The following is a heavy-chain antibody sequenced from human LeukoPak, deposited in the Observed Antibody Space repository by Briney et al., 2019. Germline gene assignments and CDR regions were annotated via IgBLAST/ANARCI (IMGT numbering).Heavy chain of an antibody. D-gene: IGHD4-17*01. V-gene: IGHV3-53*01. Sequence: GGSLRLSCAASGFTFSSYAMNWVRQAPGKGLEWVSVIYSGGSTYYADSVKGRFTISRDNSKNTLYLQMNSLRAEDTAVYYCASGTTVTPYYYYYGMDVWGQGTTVTVSS. J-gene: IGHJ6*02. CDR2: IYSGGST. CDR1: GFTFSSYA. CDR3: ASGTTVTPYYYYYGMDV.